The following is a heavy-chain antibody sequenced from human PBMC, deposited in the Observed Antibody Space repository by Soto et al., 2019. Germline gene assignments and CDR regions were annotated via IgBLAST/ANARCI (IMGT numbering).Heavy chain of an antibody. CDR3: AREEYYDSSGFARAFDI. D-gene: IGHD3-22*01. Sequence: SETLSLTCAVSGYSISTAYYWGWVRQPPGKGLEWIGCIFLSGITNYNPSLKSRVTKSIDMSKNQFSLKLTSVTAADTAVYYCAREEYYDSSGFARAFDIWGRGTMVTVSS. CDR2: IFLSGIT. CDR1: GYSISTAYY. V-gene: IGHV4-38-2*02. J-gene: IGHJ3*02.